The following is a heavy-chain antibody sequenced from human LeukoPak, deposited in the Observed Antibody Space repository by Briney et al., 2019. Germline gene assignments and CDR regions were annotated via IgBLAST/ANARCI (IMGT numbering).Heavy chain of an antibody. CDR2: IIPIFGTA. D-gene: IGHD2-2*01. CDR3: AVQWVGSSTRTYFDY. CDR1: GGTFSSYA. Sequence: SVKVSCTASGGTFSSYAISWVRQAPGQGLEWMGGIIPIFGTANYAQKFQGRVTITTDESTSTAYMELSSLRSEDTAVYYCAVQWVGSSTRTYFDYWGQGTLVTVSS. J-gene: IGHJ4*02. V-gene: IGHV1-69*05.